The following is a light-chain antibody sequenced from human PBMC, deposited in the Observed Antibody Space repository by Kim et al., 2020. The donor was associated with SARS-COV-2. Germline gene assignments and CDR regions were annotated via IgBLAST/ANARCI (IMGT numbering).Light chain of an antibody. CDR1: QSVSTN. V-gene: IGKV3-15*01. CDR2: GAS. CDR3: QQYNARPRT. J-gene: IGKJ1*01. Sequence: IVMTQSPATLSVSPGERATLSCRASQSVSTNLAWYQQKPGQAPRLLIFGASARATGIPARFSGSGSGTEFTLTISSLQSEDFAVYYCQQYNARPRTFGQGTKVDIK.